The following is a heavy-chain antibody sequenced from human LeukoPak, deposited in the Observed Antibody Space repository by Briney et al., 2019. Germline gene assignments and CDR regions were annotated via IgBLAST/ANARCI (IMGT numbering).Heavy chain of an antibody. J-gene: IGHJ5*02. CDR3: ARGVRGP. Sequence: SETLSLTCTVSGGPISSYYWSWIRQRPGKGLEWIGYIYYSGSTNYNPSLKSRVTMSVDTSKNQFSLKLSSVTAADTAVYYCARGVRGPWGQGTLVTVS. V-gene: IGHV4-59*12. CDR2: IYYSGST. D-gene: IGHD4-23*01. CDR1: GGPISSYY.